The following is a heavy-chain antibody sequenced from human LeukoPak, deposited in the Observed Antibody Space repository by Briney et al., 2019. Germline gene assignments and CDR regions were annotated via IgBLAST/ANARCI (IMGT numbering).Heavy chain of an antibody. CDR3: AREMYVSAGYRVSYFDY. D-gene: IGHD3-9*01. CDR2: IRYDGSNK. CDR1: GFTFSSYG. V-gene: IGHV3-30*02. Sequence: EPGGSLRLSCAASGFTFSSYGMHWVRQAPGKGLEWVAFIRYDGSNKYYADSVKGRFTISRDNSKNTLYLQMNSLRAEHTAVYYCAREMYVSAGYRVSYFDYWGQGILVTVSS. J-gene: IGHJ4*02.